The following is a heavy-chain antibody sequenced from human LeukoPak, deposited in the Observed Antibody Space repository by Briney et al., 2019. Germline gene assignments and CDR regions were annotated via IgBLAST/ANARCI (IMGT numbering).Heavy chain of an antibody. J-gene: IGHJ6*02. CDR2: ISGSDDST. Sequence: GGSLRLSCAASGFIFSNYAMSWVRQAPGKGLEWVSTISGSDDSTYYADSVRGRFTISRDNSKNTLYLQMNSLRAEDTAVYYCAKDDGAPGDYYHGMDVWGRGTTVTVSS. D-gene: IGHD1-26*01. CDR1: GFIFSNYA. V-gene: IGHV3-23*01. CDR3: AKDDGAPGDYYHGMDV.